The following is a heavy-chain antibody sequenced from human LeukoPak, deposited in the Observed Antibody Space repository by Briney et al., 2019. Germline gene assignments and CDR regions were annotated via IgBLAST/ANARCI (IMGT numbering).Heavy chain of an antibody. J-gene: IGHJ4*02. CDR1: GFTFSSCS. CDR3: ARDNGRGLFDY. D-gene: IGHD2-8*01. CDR2: ISSSSSYI. V-gene: IGHV3-21*01. Sequence: GGSLRLSCAASGFTFSSCSMNWVRQAPGKGLEWVSSISSSSSYIYYADSVKGRFTISRDNAKNSLYLQMNGLRAEDTAVYYCARDNGRGLFDYWGQGTLVTVSS.